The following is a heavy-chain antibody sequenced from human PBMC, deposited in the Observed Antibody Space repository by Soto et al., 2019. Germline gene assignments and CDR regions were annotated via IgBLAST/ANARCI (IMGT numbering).Heavy chain of an antibody. Sequence: ASVKVSCQASGYTFTSYDINWVRQATGQGLEWMGWMNPNSGNTGYAQKFQGRVTMTRNTSISTAYMELSSLRSEDTAVYYCARGRSYYDILTGYLLPLDVWGQGTTVTVSS. V-gene: IGHV1-8*01. CDR1: GYTFTSYD. CDR2: MNPNSGNT. CDR3: ARGRSYYDILTGYLLPLDV. D-gene: IGHD3-9*01. J-gene: IGHJ6*02.